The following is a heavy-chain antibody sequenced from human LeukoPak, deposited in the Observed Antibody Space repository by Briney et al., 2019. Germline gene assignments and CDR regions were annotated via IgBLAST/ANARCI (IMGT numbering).Heavy chain of an antibody. V-gene: IGHV4-39*07. J-gene: IGHJ6*03. D-gene: IGHD6-13*01. Sequence: SETLSLTCTVSGGSISSSSYYWGWIRQPPGKGLEWIGSIYYSGSTYYNPSLKSRVIISVDTSKNQFSLKLSSVTAADTAVYYCARVRAAAYYYYYYYMDVWGKGTTVTVSS. CDR3: ARVRAAAYYYYYYYMDV. CDR2: IYYSGST. CDR1: GGSISSSSYY.